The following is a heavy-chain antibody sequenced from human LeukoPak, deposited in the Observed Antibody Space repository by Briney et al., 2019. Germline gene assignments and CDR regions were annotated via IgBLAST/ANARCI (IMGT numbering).Heavy chain of an antibody. CDR1: GFTFSSYG. CDR3: AKDLGGSSSRYYFDY. D-gene: IGHD1-26*01. Sequence: GGSLRLSCAASGFTFSSYGMHWVRQAPGKGLEWVAVIWYDGSNKYYADSVKGRFTISRDNSKNTLYLQMNSLRAEDTAVYYCAKDLGGSSSRYYFDYWGQGTLVTVSS. CDR2: IWYDGSNK. J-gene: IGHJ4*02. V-gene: IGHV3-30*02.